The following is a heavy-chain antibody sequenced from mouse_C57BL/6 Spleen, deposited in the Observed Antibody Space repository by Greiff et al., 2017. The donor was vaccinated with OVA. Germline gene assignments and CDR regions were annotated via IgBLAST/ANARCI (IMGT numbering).Heavy chain of an antibody. CDR1: GYTFTSYW. V-gene: IGHV1-55*01. CDR3: ARRGDYYGLPFAD. J-gene: IGHJ3*01. Sequence: QVQLQQPGAELVKPGASVKMSCKASGYTFTSYWITWVKQRPGQGLEWIGDIYPGSGGTNYNEKFKSKATLTVDTSSSTAYMQLSSLTSEDSAVYYGARRGDYYGLPFADWGQGTLVTVSA. D-gene: IGHD1-1*01. CDR2: IYPGSGGT.